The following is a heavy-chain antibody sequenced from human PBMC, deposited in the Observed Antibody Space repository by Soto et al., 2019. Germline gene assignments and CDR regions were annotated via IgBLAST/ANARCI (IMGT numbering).Heavy chain of an antibody. V-gene: IGHV3-23*01. CDR3: AGPGYSSQDY. CDR2: ISGGGDGT. Sequence: GGSLRLSCAASGFTFSSFALSWVRQAPGKGLEWVSAISGGGDGTDYADSVKGRFTISRDNSKNTLYLQMNSLRAEDTAVYYCAGPGYSSQDYWGQGALVTVSS. D-gene: IGHD5-18*01. CDR1: GFTFSSFA. J-gene: IGHJ4*02.